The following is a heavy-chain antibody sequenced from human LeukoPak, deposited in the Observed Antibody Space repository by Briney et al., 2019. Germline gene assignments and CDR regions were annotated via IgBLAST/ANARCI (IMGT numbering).Heavy chain of an antibody. CDR1: GGSVTTSSFY. V-gene: IGHV4-39*07. J-gene: IGHJ3*02. CDR2: IYYSGIT. CDR3: AKSGPAAGRPDAFDI. Sequence: KSSETLSLTCTLSGGSVTTSSFYWAWIRQPPGKGLECIGTIYYSGITYYHSSLKSRVTMSVDTSKNQFSLKLNSVTAADTAVYFCAKSGPAAGRPDAFDIWGQGTMVTVSS. D-gene: IGHD2-2*01.